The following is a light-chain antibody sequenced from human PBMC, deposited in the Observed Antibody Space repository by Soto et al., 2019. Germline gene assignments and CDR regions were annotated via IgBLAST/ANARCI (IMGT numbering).Light chain of an antibody. CDR1: QVIANY. CDR3: QKYYNAPRT. Sequence: DIQMTQSPSSLSASVGDRVTITCRASQVIANYLAWYQQKPGKVPKLLIYAAITLQSGVPSRFSGSGSGTDFTLTISSLQPEDVATYYCQKYYNAPRTFGQGTKVE. CDR2: AAI. J-gene: IGKJ1*01. V-gene: IGKV1-27*01.